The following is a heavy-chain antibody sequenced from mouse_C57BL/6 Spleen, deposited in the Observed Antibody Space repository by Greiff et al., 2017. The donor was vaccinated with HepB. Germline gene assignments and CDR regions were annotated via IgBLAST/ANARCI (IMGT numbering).Heavy chain of an antibody. CDR1: GYTFTSYW. Sequence: QVQLQQPGAELVRPGSSVKLSCKASGYTFTSYWMDWVKQRPGQGLEWIGNIYPSDSETHYNQKFKDKATLTVDKSSSTAYMQLSSLTSEDSAVYFCARDSPYAMDYWGQGTSVTVSS. D-gene: IGHD3-2*01. CDR2: IYPSDSET. CDR3: ARDSPYAMDY. V-gene: IGHV1-61*01. J-gene: IGHJ4*01.